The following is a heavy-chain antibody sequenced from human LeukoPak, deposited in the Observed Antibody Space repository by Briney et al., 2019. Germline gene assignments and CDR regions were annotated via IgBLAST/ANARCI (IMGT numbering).Heavy chain of an antibody. CDR2: TNYRSKWYN. V-gene: IGHV6-1*01. CDR1: GDSVSSNSAA. Sequence: SQTLSLTCAISGDSVSSNSAAWNWIRQSPSRGLEWLGRTNYRSKWYNDYAVSVKSRITINPDTSKNQFSLQLNSVTPEDTAVYYCARGGQGDGYSADDAFDIWGQGAMVTVSS. D-gene: IGHD5-24*01. CDR3: ARGGQGDGYSADDAFDI. J-gene: IGHJ3*02.